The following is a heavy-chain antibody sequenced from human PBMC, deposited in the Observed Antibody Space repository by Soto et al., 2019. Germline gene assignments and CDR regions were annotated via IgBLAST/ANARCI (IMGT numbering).Heavy chain of an antibody. CDR2: ISAYNGNT. Sequence: ASVKVSCKASGYTFTSYGISWVRQAPGQGLEWMGWISAYNGNTNYAQKLQGRVTMTTDTSTSTAYMELRSLRSDDTAVYYCARYYYDSSGYYYPLDYWGQGTLVTVSS. CDR3: ARYYYDSSGYYYPLDY. CDR1: GYTFTSYG. J-gene: IGHJ4*02. D-gene: IGHD3-22*01. V-gene: IGHV1-18*01.